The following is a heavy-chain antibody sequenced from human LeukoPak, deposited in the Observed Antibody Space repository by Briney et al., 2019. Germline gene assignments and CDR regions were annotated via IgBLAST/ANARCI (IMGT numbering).Heavy chain of an antibody. CDR2: ISAYNGNT. V-gene: IGHV1-18*01. CDR1: GYNLSNYG. J-gene: IGHJ5*02. Sequence: ASVKVSCKASGYNLSNYGVSWVRQAPGQGLEWVGWISAYNGNTNYAQKFQDKVIMTTDTSTNTAYMELRSLTTDDTAVYYCARRVGFYGLGKTMGGWFGPWGPGSLVTVSS. D-gene: IGHD2/OR15-2a*01. CDR3: ARRVGFYGLGKTMGGWFGP.